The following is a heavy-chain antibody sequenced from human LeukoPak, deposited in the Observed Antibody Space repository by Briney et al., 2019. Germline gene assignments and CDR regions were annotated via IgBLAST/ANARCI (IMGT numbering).Heavy chain of an antibody. CDR3: ARGSPLSYYFDY. CDR1: GFTFSTYA. J-gene: IGHJ4*02. V-gene: IGHV3-23*01. CDR2: ISTSGDTT. Sequence: GGSLRLSCAASGFTFSTYAMHWVRQAPGKGLEWVSIISTSGDTTYYAGSVKGRFTISRDNSKNTLFLQMNSLRAEDTAVYYCARGSPLSYYFDYWGQGTLVTVSS. D-gene: IGHD2/OR15-2a*01.